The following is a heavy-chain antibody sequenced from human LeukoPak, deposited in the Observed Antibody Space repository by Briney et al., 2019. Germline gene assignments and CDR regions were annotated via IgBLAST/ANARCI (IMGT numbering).Heavy chain of an antibody. CDR3: ASGWEGGYYGSGSYSALLGY. CDR1: GGSITSYY. D-gene: IGHD3-10*01. CDR2: IYYSGST. J-gene: IGHJ4*02. V-gene: IGHV4-59*01. Sequence: PSETLSLTCTVSGGSITSYYWSWIRQPPGKGLEWIGYIYYSGSTNYNPSLKSRVTISVDTSKNQFSLKLSSVTAADTAVYYCASGWEGGYYGSGSYSALLGYWGQGTLVTVSS.